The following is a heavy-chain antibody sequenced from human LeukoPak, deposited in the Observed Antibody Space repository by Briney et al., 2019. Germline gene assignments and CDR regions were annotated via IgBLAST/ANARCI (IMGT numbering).Heavy chain of an antibody. D-gene: IGHD2-2*01. Sequence: PLETLSLTCTVSGGSISSSSYYWGWFRQPPGKGLEWFGGIYYSGSTSYNPSLRSRATISVDTSKNQFSLKLSSVTAADTAVFYCARHHCSSASCYPAGFYYYMDVWGKGTTVTISS. CDR2: IYYSGST. V-gene: IGHV4-39*01. CDR1: GGSISSSSYY. J-gene: IGHJ6*03. CDR3: ARHHCSSASCYPAGFYYYMDV.